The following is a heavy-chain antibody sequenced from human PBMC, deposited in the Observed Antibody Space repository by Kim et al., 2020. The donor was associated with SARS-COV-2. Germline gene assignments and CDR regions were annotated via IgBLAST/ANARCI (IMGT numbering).Heavy chain of an antibody. CDR1: RLTFDSSS. Sequence: GGSLRLSCAASRLTFDSSSMNWVRQAPGKGLEWFAVISFSGRTKDYAGSVKGRVTISRDNSKSTLHLQMNSLRVEDTAVYYCARGNYYESVSLSDYYNGMDVWGQGTTVTVSS. D-gene: IGHD3-22*01. J-gene: IGHJ6*02. CDR2: ISFSGRTK. CDR3: ARGNYYESVSLSDYYNGMDV. V-gene: IGHV3-30-3*01.